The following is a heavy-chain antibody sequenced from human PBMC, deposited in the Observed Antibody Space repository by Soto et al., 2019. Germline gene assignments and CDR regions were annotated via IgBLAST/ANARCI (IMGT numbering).Heavy chain of an antibody. CDR2: ISYDGSNK. D-gene: IGHD2-2*01. Sequence: PGGSLRLSCAASGVTFCSYAMHWVRQAPGKGLEWVAVISYDGSNKYYADSVKGRFTISRDNSKNTLYLQMNSLRAEDTAVYYCARDMGYCISTSCYDGFYWGQGTLVTVSS. J-gene: IGHJ4*02. V-gene: IGHV3-30-3*01. CDR1: GVTFCSYA. CDR3: ARDMGYCISTSCYDGFY.